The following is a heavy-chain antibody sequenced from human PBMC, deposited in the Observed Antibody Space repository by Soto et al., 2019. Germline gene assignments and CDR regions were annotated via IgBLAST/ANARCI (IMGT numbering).Heavy chain of an antibody. CDR1: GFTFSNYA. Sequence: EVQLLESGGGLIQPGGSLRLSCAASGFTFSNYAMSWVRQAPGKGLEWVSSFSGSGDSTYYADSVKGRFTISRDNSKNTLYLQMNSLRAEDTAVYYCAKDRSYGSGSYRDYWGQGTLVTVSS. CDR2: FSGSGDST. V-gene: IGHV3-23*01. D-gene: IGHD3-10*01. CDR3: AKDRSYGSGSYRDY. J-gene: IGHJ4*02.